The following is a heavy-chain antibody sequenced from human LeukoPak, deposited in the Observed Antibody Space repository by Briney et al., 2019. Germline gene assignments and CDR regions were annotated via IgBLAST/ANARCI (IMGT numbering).Heavy chain of an antibody. V-gene: IGHV3-23*01. Sequence: PGGSLRLSCAASGFTFSSYAMSWVRQAPGKGLEWVSAISGSGGSTYYADSVKGRFTISRDNSKNTLYLQMNSLRAEDTAVYYCANGHYYDSSGYTDYWGQGTMVTVSS. CDR3: ANGHYYDSSGYTDY. J-gene: IGHJ4*02. D-gene: IGHD3-22*01. CDR2: ISGSGGST. CDR1: GFTFSSYA.